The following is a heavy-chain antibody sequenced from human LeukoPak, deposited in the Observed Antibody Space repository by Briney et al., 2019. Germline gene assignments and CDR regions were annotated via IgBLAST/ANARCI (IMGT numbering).Heavy chain of an antibody. D-gene: IGHD6-6*01. CDR2: IHTSGST. V-gene: IGHV4-4*07. CDR3: AREGSATARPFVSNDY. CDR1: GGSISNYY. J-gene: IGHJ4*02. Sequence: SETLSLTCTVSGGSISNYYWSWIRQPAGKGLEWIGRIHTSGSTDYNPSFKSRVTMSVDTSKNQFSPKVRSVTAADTAVYYCAREGSATARPFVSNDYWGQGTLVTVSS.